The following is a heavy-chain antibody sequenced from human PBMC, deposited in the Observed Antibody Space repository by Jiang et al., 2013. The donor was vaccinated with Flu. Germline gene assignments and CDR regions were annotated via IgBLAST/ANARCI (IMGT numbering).Heavy chain of an antibody. CDR3: ARGNGVSSFDY. Sequence: GAEVKKPGSSVTVSCKAAGGTFSSYSINWVRQAPGQGLEWMGWMSPKSGNTMFAQKFQGRVAMTREASINTAYLEVTSLRSKDTAMYYCARGNGVSSFDYWGQGTLVTVSS. V-gene: IGHV1-8*01. D-gene: IGHD5/OR15-5a*01. J-gene: IGHJ4*02. CDR1: GGTFSSYS. CDR2: MSPKSGNT.